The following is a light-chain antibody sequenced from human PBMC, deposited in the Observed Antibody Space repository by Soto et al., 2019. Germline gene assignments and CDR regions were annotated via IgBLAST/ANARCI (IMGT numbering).Light chain of an antibody. J-gene: IGKJ1*01. CDR1: QSVSSY. V-gene: IGKV3-11*01. CDR3: QQRSNWPRT. CDR2: DAS. Sequence: EIVLTPSPATLSLSPGERATLSCRASQSVSSYLAWYQQKPGQAPRLLIYDASNRATGIPARFSGSGSGTDFTLTISSLEPEEFAVDDCQQRSNWPRTVGQGTKVDIK.